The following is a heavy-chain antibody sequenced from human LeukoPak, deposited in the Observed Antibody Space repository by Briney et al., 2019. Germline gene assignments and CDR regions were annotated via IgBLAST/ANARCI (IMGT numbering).Heavy chain of an antibody. J-gene: IGHJ4*02. D-gene: IGHD6-19*01. CDR3: ARDVGYSSGWSQFDY. V-gene: IGHV4-38-2*02. CDR1: GYSISSGYY. CDR2: IYHSGST. Sequence: SETLSLTCAVSGYSISSGYYWGWIRQPPGKGLEWIGSIYHSGSTYYNPSLKRRVTISVDTSKNQFSLKLSSVTAADTAVYYCARDVGYSSGWSQFDYWGQGTLVTVSS.